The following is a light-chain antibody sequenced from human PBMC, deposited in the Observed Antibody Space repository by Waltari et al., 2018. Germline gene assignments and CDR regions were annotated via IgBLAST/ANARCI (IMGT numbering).Light chain of an antibody. CDR3: QQVNSFPLT. CDR1: QGISNW. V-gene: IGKV1D-12*01. J-gene: IGKJ4*01. CDR2: AAS. Sequence: DIQMTQSPSSVSASVGDRVTLTCRASQGISNWLAWYQQKPGEAPKVLIHAASSLQSGVPSRFSGSGSGTDFTLTISSLQPEDFATYYCQQVNSFPLTFGGGTKVEIK.